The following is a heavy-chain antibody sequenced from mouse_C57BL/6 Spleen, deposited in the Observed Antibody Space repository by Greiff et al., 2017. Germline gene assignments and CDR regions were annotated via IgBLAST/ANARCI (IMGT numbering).Heavy chain of an antibody. J-gene: IGHJ4*01. CDR3: ASPGYAMDY. V-gene: IGHV5-17*01. CDR1: GFTFSDYG. Sequence: EVKVVESGGGLVKPGGSLKLSCAASGFTFSDYGMHWVRQAPEKGLEWVAYISSGSSTIYYADTVKGRFTISRDNSKNTLCLQMTGRRSEDTAMYYFASPGYAMDYWGQGTSVTVSS. CDR2: ISSGSSTI.